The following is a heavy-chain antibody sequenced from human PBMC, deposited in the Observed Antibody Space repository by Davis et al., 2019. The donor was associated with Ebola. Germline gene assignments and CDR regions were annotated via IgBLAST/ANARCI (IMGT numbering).Heavy chain of an antibody. J-gene: IGHJ4*02. CDR1: GGTFSSYA. V-gene: IGHV1-69*13. Sequence: SVKVSCKASGGTFSSYAISWVRQAPGQGLEWMGGIIPIFGTANYAQKFQGRVTITADESTSTAYMELSSLRSEDTAVYYCASMMDTFTSRDRGYFDYWGQGTLVTVSS. CDR3: ASMMDTFTSRDRGYFDY. CDR2: IIPIFGTA. D-gene: IGHD5-18*01.